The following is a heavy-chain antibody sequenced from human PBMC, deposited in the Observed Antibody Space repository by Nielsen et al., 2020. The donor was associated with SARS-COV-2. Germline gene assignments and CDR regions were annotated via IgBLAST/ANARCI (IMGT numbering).Heavy chain of an antibody. J-gene: IGHJ4*02. CDR2: INPTNGGT. Sequence: ASVKVSCKASGYTFTNNYMHWVRQAPGQGLEWMGLINPTNGGTTYAQKFQGRVTMTRDTSTSTAYIELSSLRSDDTAVYYCARDSSGTYRRVDYWGQGTLVTVSS. V-gene: IGHV1-46*01. D-gene: IGHD3-22*01. CDR1: GYTFTNNY. CDR3: ARDSSGTYRRVDY.